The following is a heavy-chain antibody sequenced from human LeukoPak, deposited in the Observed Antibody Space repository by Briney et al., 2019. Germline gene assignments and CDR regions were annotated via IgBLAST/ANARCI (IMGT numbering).Heavy chain of an antibody. J-gene: IGHJ3*02. V-gene: IGHV3-23*01. Sequence: GGPLRLSCAASGFTFSNYAMSWVRQGPGKGLEWVAAISGPGNTKYHADSVKGRFTISRDNSKNTLYLQMNSLRAEDTAVYYCAKDQDTAMVYDAFDIWGQGTMVTVSS. CDR3: AKDQDTAMVYDAFDI. CDR2: ISGPGNTK. D-gene: IGHD5-18*01. CDR1: GFTFSNYA.